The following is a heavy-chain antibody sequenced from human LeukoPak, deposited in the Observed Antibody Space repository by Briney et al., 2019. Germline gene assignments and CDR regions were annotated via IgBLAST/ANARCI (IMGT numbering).Heavy chain of an antibody. CDR3: ATEKYYYDSSGYYRFDY. V-gene: IGHV1-18*01. CDR1: GYTFTSYG. D-gene: IGHD3-22*01. Sequence: ASVKVSCKASGYTFTSYGISWVRQAPGQGLEWMGWISAYNGNTNYAQKLQGRVTMTTDTSTSTAYMELRSLRSDDTAVYYCATEKYYYDSSGYYRFDYWGQGTLVTVSS. J-gene: IGHJ4*02. CDR2: ISAYNGNT.